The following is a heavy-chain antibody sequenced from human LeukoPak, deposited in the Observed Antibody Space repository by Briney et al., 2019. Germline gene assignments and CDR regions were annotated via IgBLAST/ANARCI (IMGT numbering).Heavy chain of an antibody. V-gene: IGHV1-8*01. J-gene: IGHJ6*03. CDR3: ARAVTVTTFSSYYYYMDV. D-gene: IGHD4-17*01. CDR1: GYTFTSYD. CDR2: MNPNSGNT. Sequence: GASVKVSCKASGYTFTSYDINWVRQATGQGLEWMGWMNPNSGNTGYAQKFQGRVTMTRNTSISTAYMELSSLRSEDTAVYYCARAVTVTTFSSYYYYMDVWGKGTTVTVSS.